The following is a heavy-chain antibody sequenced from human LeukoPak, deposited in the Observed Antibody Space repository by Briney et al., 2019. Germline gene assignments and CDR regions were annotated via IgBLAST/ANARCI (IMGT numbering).Heavy chain of an antibody. D-gene: IGHD6-13*01. CDR3: ARASYSSSWSFFDY. CDR2: IYYSGST. J-gene: IGHJ4*02. Sequence: SETLSLTCTVSGGSISSYYWSWIRQPPGKGLEWIGYIYYSGSTNYNPSLKSRVTISVDTSKNQFSLKLSSVTAADTAEYYCARASYSSSWSFFDYWGQGTLVTVSS. CDR1: GGSISSYY. V-gene: IGHV4-59*01.